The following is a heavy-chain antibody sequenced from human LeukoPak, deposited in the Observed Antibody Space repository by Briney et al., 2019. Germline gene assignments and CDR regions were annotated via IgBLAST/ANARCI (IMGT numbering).Heavy chain of an antibody. CDR2: ISAYNGNT. Sequence: VATVMVSCKASGYTFTSYGISWVRQAPGQGLEWMGWISAYNGNTNYAQKLQGRVTMTTDTSTSTAYMELRSLRSDDTAVYYCAKKPTTDILTGYVYFDYWGQGSLVTVSS. J-gene: IGHJ4*02. CDR3: AKKPTTDILTGYVYFDY. V-gene: IGHV1-18*01. D-gene: IGHD3-9*01. CDR1: GYTFTSYG.